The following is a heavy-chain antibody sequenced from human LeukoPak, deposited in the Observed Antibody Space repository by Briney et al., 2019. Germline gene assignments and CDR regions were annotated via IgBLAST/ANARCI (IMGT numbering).Heavy chain of an antibody. Sequence: SETLSLTCAVYGGSFSGYCWSWLRQPPGKGLEWIGEINHSGSTNYNPSLKSRVTISVDTSKNQFSLKLSSVTAADTAVYYCARNGITMVRWSFDYWGQGTLVTVSS. J-gene: IGHJ4*02. CDR1: GGSFSGYC. CDR2: INHSGST. V-gene: IGHV4-34*01. CDR3: ARNGITMVRWSFDY. D-gene: IGHD3-10*01.